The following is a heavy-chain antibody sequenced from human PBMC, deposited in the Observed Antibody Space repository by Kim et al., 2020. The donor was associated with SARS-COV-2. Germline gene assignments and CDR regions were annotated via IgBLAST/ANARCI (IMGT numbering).Heavy chain of an antibody. V-gene: IGHV3-30*18. J-gene: IGHJ6*02. Sequence: GGSLRLSCAASGFTFSSYGMHWVRQAPGKGLEWVAVISYDGSNKYYADSVKGRFTISRDNSKNTLYLQMNSLRAEDTAVYYCAKEVVSSTSSRHYYYYGMDVWGQGTTVTVSS. CDR2: ISYDGSNK. D-gene: IGHD2-2*01. CDR1: GFTFSSYG. CDR3: AKEVVSSTSSRHYYYYGMDV.